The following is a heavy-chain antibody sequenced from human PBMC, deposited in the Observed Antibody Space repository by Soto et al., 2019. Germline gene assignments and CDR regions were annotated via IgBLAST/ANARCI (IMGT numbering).Heavy chain of an antibody. D-gene: IGHD4-17*01. V-gene: IGHV1-3*01. CDR2: INAGTGNT. CDR1: GYTFTSYA. J-gene: IGHJ6*03. CDR3: ARDQTVTTDYYYYCKDV. Sequence: QVQLVQSGAEVKKPGASVKVSCKASGYTFTSYAMHWVRQAPGQRLEWMGRINAGTGNTKYSQKFHGRVTITRDTAASTAYMDLSSLRSEDTAVYYCARDQTVTTDYYYYCKDVWGKGTTVTVS.